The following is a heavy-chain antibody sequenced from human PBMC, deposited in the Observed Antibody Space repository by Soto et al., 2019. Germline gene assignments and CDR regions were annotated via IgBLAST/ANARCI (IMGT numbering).Heavy chain of an antibody. D-gene: IGHD2-15*01. CDR1: GGSISSGSFY. Sequence: QVQLQESGPGLVKPSQPLSLTCTVSGGSISSGSFYWTWIRQHPGKGLEFIGYIYYSGDTYYNPSLRSRVIISLDTSKNQFSLRLNSVTAADTAVYYCAREWSGGRRDGNPDKYYGMAVWGQGTKVTVSS. CDR3: AREWSGGRRDGNPDKYYGMAV. J-gene: IGHJ6*02. V-gene: IGHV4-31*03. CDR2: IYYSGDT.